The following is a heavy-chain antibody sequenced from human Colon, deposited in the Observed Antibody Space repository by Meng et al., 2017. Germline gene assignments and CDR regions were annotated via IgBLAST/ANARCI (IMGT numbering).Heavy chain of an antibody. V-gene: IGHV4-4*02. D-gene: IGHD2-2*01. CDR1: GGSINSSNW. CDR2: IYHGGNT. J-gene: IGHJ5*02. Sequence: QVQLPESGPGLVKPSGTLSLTCPVSGGSINSSNWWLWVRQPPGKGLEWLGEIYHGGNTNYNPSLKSRVTLSLDKSKNQFSLRLTSVTAADTAMYYCSRGVVAGAMVWFDPWGPGTLVTVSS. CDR3: SRGVVAGAMVWFDP.